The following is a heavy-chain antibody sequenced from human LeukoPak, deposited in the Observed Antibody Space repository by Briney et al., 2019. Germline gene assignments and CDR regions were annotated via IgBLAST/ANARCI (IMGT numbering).Heavy chain of an antibody. J-gene: IGHJ5*02. V-gene: IGHV4-39*07. Sequence: SETLSLTCTVSGGSISSSGYYWGWIRQPPGKGLEWIGSIYYSGSTYYNPSLKSRVAISVDTSKNQFSLKLSSVTAADTAVYYCARVEQWLVIGADWFDPWGQGTLVTVSS. CDR2: IYYSGST. D-gene: IGHD6-19*01. CDR3: ARVEQWLVIGADWFDP. CDR1: GGSISSSGYY.